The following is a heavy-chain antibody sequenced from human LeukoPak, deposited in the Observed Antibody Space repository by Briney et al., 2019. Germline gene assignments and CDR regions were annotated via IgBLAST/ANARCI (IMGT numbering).Heavy chain of an antibody. Sequence: GESLKISCKGSGYRFTDYWIGRVRQVPGKGLEWMGIISPDDSDTRDSPSYSPSFQGQVTISTDESISTAYLQWSSLKASDTAIYYCARYRGHYVSLPSPFDYWGQGALVTVSS. D-gene: IGHD4-17*01. J-gene: IGHJ4*02. V-gene: IGHV5-51*01. CDR1: GYRFTDYW. CDR3: ARYRGHYVSLPSPFDY. CDR2: ISPDDSDT.